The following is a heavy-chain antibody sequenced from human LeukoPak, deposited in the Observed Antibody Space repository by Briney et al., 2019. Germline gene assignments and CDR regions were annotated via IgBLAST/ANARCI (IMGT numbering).Heavy chain of an antibody. J-gene: IGHJ6*02. CDR3: ARDRWRWLQLFHYYYGMDV. V-gene: IGHV6-1*01. CDR1: GDSVSSNSAA. Sequence: SQTLSLTCAISGDSVSSNSAAWNWIRQSPSRGLEWLGRTYYRSKWYNDYTVSVKSRITINPDTSENQFSLQLNSVTPEDTAVYYCARDRWRWLQLFHYYYGMDVWGQGTTVTVSS. CDR2: TYYRSKWYN. D-gene: IGHD5-24*01.